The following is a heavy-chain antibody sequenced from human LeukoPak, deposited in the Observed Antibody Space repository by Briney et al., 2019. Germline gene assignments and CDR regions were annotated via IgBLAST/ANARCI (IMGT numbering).Heavy chain of an antibody. Sequence: GASVKVSCKATGGTLSSYAISSVRQAPGQGLEWMGGIIPIFGTANYAQKFQGRVTITADESTSTAYMALSSLRSEDTAVYYCASEEPSNPFYYSGHGTLVTVSS. D-gene: IGHD4-11*01. CDR1: GGTLSSYA. J-gene: IGHJ4*01. CDR3: ASEEPSNPFYY. CDR2: IIPIFGTA. V-gene: IGHV1-69*13.